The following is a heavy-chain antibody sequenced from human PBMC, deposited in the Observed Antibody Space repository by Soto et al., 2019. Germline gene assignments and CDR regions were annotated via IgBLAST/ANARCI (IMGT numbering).Heavy chain of an antibody. V-gene: IGHV1-3*01. Sequence: GASVKVSCKASGYTFTKYALHCVRQAPGQRLEWMGWINAGNGNTKYSQKFQGRVTITRDTSASTSYMQLSSLRSEDTAVYYCARGEGYCSGGTCYRWFDPWGQGTLVTVSS. CDR1: GYTFTKYA. J-gene: IGHJ5*02. D-gene: IGHD2-15*01. CDR3: ARGEGYCSGGTCYRWFDP. CDR2: INAGNGNT.